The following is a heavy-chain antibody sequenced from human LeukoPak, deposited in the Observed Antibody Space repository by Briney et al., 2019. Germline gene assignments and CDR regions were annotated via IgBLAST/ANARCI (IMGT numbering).Heavy chain of an antibody. V-gene: IGHV4-59*01. CDR3: ARESDAFDI. CDR1: XXXXSSYY. CDR2: IYYSGST. J-gene: IGHJ3*02. Sequence: PSETLSLTCXVXXXXXSSYYWSWIRQPPGKGLEWIGYIYYSGSTNYNPSLKSRVTISVDTSKNQFSLKLSSVTAADTAVYYCARESDAFDIWGQGTMVTVSS.